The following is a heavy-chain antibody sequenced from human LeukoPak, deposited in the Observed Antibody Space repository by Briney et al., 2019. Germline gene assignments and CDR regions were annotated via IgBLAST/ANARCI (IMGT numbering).Heavy chain of an antibody. CDR1: GFTFDDYA. Sequence: GGSLRLSCAASGFTFDDYAMHWVRQAPGKGLEWVSGISWNSGSIGYADSVKGRFTISRDNAKNSLYLQMNSLRAEDTAVYYCAREPRENKASGYYSNWGQGTLVTVSS. J-gene: IGHJ4*02. V-gene: IGHV3-9*01. CDR2: ISWNSGSI. D-gene: IGHD3-22*01. CDR3: AREPRENKASGYYSN.